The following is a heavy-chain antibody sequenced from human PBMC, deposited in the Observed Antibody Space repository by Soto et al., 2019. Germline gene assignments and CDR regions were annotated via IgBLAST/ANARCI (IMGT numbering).Heavy chain of an antibody. V-gene: IGHV3-48*03. Sequence: GVSLRLSCAASGFTFSGYEMNWVRQAPGKGLEWVSYISSSGTTIYHADSVKGRFTISRDNAKNSLYLQMNSLRAEDTAVYYCARERLRTGDYWGQGTTVTVSS. CDR1: GFTFSGYE. J-gene: IGHJ4*02. CDR3: ARERLRTGDY. CDR2: ISSSGTTI. D-gene: IGHD3-3*01.